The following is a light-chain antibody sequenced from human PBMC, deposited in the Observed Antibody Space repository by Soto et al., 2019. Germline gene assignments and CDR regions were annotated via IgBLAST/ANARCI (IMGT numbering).Light chain of an antibody. Sequence: DIPMTQSPSSLSASVGDRVTITCRASQGISNSLAWYQQEPGKVPKLLIYDASTLQSGVSSRFSGSGSGTEFTLTISSLQPEDVATYYCQKYDSAPEAFGQGTKVEIK. CDR2: DAS. J-gene: IGKJ1*01. CDR1: QGISNS. CDR3: QKYDSAPEA. V-gene: IGKV1-27*01.